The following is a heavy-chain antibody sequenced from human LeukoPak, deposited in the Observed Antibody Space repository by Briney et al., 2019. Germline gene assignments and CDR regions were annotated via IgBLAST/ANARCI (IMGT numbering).Heavy chain of an antibody. Sequence: GGSLRLSCAASGFTFSDYYMSWIRQAPGKGLEWVSYISSSGSTIYYADSVKGRFTISRDNAKNSLYLQMNSLRAEDTAVYYCARRWGNYYDSSGPFDPWGQGTLVTVSS. CDR2: ISSSGSTI. D-gene: IGHD3-22*01. CDR1: GFTFSDYY. V-gene: IGHV3-11*04. J-gene: IGHJ5*02. CDR3: ARRWGNYYDSSGPFDP.